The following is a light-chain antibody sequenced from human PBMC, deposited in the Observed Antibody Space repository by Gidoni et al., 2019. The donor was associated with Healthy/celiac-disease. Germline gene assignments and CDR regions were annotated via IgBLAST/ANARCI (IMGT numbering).Light chain of an antibody. V-gene: IGLV3-21*03. CDR1: NIGSKS. Sequence: SYVLPQPPSVSVAPGKTARITCGGNNIGSKSVHWYQQKPGQAPVLVVYDDSDRPSGIPERFSGSNSGNTATLTISRVEAGDEADYYCQVWDSSSDPPWVFGGGTKLTVL. CDR2: DDS. J-gene: IGLJ3*02. CDR3: QVWDSSSDPPWV.